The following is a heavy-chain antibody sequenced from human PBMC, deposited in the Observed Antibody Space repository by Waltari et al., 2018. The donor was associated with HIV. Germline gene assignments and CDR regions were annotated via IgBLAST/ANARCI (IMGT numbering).Heavy chain of an antibody. J-gene: IGHJ4*02. CDR2: IIPMSATS. CDR1: GGAFISYS. CDR3: ASARETMGVDFAF. V-gene: IGHV1-69*08. Sequence: QVQLVQSGPEVRKPGSSVKVSCKASGGAFISYSINWVRQAPGHGLEWVGRIIPMSATSNKAQKFQGRVTITADPSTSTAYMELTSLRSEDTAVYYCASARETMGVDFAFWGQGTLVNVSS. D-gene: IGHD3-16*01.